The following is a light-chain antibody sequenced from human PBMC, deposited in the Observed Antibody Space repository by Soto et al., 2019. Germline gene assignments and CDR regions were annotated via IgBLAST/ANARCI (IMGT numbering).Light chain of an antibody. CDR2: AAS. J-gene: IGKJ2*03. V-gene: IGKV3-20*01. Sequence: EIVLTQSPGTLSLSPGERATLSCRASQNVASDHLAWYHQRPDPPPRLLIYAASNRATGLPDRFTGGGSGTDFTLTISRLEPEDFAVYYCHQYASSSYSFGQGTKVEI. CDR1: QNVASDH. CDR3: HQYASSSYS.